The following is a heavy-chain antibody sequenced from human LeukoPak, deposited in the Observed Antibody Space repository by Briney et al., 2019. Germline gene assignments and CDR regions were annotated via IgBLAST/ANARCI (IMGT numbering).Heavy chain of an antibody. CDR3: ARTPHDYYDSSGYYYASTH. V-gene: IGHV5-10-1*01. J-gene: IGHJ4*02. CDR2: IDPSDSYT. D-gene: IGHD3-22*01. CDR1: KFIVSDNC. Sequence: PGGSLRLSCVGSKFIVSDNCISWVRQMPGKGLEWMGRIDPSDSYTNYSPSFQGHVTISADKSISTAYLQWSSLKASDTAMYYCARTPHDYYDSSGYYYASTHWGQGTLVTVSS.